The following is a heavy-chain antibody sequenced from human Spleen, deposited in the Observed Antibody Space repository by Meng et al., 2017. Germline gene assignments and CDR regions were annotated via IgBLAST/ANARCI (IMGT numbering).Heavy chain of an antibody. J-gene: IGHJ5*02. CDR2: IGHSGFT. D-gene: IGHD6-19*01. V-gene: IGHV4-39*01. CDR3: VRSSGWVKTGFDP. Sequence: QPQLPESGPGLVMPSEALSVTCSVSGGSISTSGYYWGWIRQPPGKGLEWIGSIGHSGFTYYTPSLKSRVTVSIDTSRNQFSLWLTSVTAADTAVYYCVRSSGWVKTGFDPWGQGTLVTVSS. CDR1: GGSISTSGYY.